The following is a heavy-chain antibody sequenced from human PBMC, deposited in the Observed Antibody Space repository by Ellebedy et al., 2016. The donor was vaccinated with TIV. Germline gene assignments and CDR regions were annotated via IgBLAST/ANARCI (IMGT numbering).Heavy chain of an antibody. CDR3: ARRGNAYDAFDI. D-gene: IGHD5-12*01. J-gene: IGHJ3*02. V-gene: IGHV3-30*03. Sequence: GESLKISCVASCFSFSNYAILLVRQAPGKGLEGGALISYDGSNTYYGDSVKGRLIISRDNSKKMLSLQMNSLGAEDTAVYYCARRGNAYDAFDIWGQGTMVTVSS. CDR1: CFSFSNYA. CDR2: ISYDGSNT.